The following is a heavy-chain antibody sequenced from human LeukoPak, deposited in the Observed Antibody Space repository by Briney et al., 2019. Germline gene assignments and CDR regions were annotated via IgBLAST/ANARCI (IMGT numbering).Heavy chain of an antibody. CDR2: INSDGSST. J-gene: IGHJ6*03. CDR3: AREGSLLYHYYHMDV. D-gene: IGHD6-19*01. CDR1: GFTFSIYW. V-gene: IGHV3-74*01. Sequence: GSLRLSCASSGFTFSIYWKHWVRQAPGKGLVWVSRINSDGSSTSYADSVKGRFTLSRDNAKNTLYLQMNRLRGQDTAVYYCAREGSLLYHYYHMDVWGKGTTVTVSS.